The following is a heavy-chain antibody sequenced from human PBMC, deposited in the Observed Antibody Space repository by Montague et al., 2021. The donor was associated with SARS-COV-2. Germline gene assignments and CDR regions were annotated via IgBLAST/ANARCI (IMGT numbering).Heavy chain of an antibody. J-gene: IGHJ6*02. V-gene: IGHV4-61*02. Sequence: TLSLTCTVSGGSISSGSYCWSWIRQPAGKGLEWIGRIYTSGSTNYNPSLKSRVTISVDTSKNQFSLKLSSVTAADTAVYYCARGGWGGTDCSSTSCKPYYYYYGMDVWGQGTTVTVSS. CDR3: ARGGWGGTDCSSTSCKPYYYYYGMDV. CDR1: GGSISSGSYC. D-gene: IGHD2-2*01. CDR2: IYTSGST.